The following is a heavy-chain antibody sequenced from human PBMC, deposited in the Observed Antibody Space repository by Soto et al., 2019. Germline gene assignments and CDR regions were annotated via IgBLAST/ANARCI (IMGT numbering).Heavy chain of an antibody. CDR2: IYYSGST. CDR3: ARDRYDSSGYVFDY. J-gene: IGHJ4*02. V-gene: IGHV4-61*01. Sequence: SETLSLTCTVSGGSVSSGSYYWSWIRQPPGKGLEWIGYIYYSGSTNYNPSLKSRVTISVDTSKNQFSLKLSSVTAADTAVYYCARDRYDSSGYVFDYWGQGTLVTVSS. D-gene: IGHD3-22*01. CDR1: GGSVSSGSYY.